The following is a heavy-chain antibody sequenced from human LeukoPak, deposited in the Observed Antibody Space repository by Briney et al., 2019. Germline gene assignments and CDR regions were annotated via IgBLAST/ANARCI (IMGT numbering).Heavy chain of an antibody. V-gene: IGHV3-66*01. CDR3: ARVTGYYYYMDV. Sequence: PGGSLRLSCAASEFSVGSNYMTWVRQAPGKGLEWVSLIYSGGSTYYADSVKGRFTISRDNSKNTLYLQMNSLRAEDTAVYYCARVTGYYYYMDVWGKGTTVTVSS. D-gene: IGHD4-23*01. CDR2: IYSGGST. J-gene: IGHJ6*03. CDR1: EFSVGSNY.